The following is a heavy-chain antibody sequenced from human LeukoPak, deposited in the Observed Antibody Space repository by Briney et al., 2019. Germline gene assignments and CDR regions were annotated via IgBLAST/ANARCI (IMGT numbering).Heavy chain of an antibody. D-gene: IGHD6-6*01. CDR1: GGSFSGYY. CDR3: ARGRQLVRM. CDR2: INHSGST. V-gene: IGHV4-34*01. Sequence: SETLSLTCAVYGGSFSGYYWSWIRQPPGKGLEWIGEINHSGSTNYNPSLKSRVTISVDTSKNQFSLKLSSVTAADTAVYYCARGRQLVRMWGQGTLVTVSS. J-gene: IGHJ4*02.